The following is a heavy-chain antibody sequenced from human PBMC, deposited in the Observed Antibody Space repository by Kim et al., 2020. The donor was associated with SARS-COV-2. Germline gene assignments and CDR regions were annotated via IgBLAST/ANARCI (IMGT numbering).Heavy chain of an antibody. Sequence: GGSLRLSCAASGFTFSSYEMNWVRQAPGKGLEWVSSISSSGSTIYYADSVKGRFTISRDNAKNSLYLQMNSLRAEDTAVYYCARVLITMKSSLWYFDPWGRGTLLTASS. CDR3: ARVLITMKSSLWYFDP. D-gene: IGHD3-22*01. J-gene: IGHJ2*01. V-gene: IGHV3-48*03. CDR1: GFTFSSYE. CDR2: ISSSGSTI.